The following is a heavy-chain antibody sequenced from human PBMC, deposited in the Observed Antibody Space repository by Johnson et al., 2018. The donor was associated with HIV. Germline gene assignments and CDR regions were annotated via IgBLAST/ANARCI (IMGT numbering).Heavy chain of an antibody. Sequence: VQLVESGGGLVQPGGSLRLSCAASGFTFSRFGMHWVRQAPGKGLEWVGRIKSKSDGETTDYAAPVKGRFAISRDDSKNTLFLQMNSLRPEDTALYSCVKPRREVTVVDAFDIWGQGTMVTVSS. D-gene: IGHD4-23*01. CDR2: IKSKSDGETT. CDR1: GFTFSRFG. J-gene: IGHJ3*02. V-gene: IGHV3-15*01. CDR3: VKPRREVTVVDAFDI.